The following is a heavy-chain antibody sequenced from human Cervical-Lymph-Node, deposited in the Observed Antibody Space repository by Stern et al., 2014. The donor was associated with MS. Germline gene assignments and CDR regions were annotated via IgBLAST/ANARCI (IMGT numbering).Heavy chain of an antibody. V-gene: IGHV3-11*01. CDR2: ISSNGSTI. D-gene: IGHD1-26*01. Sequence: QVQLVESGGDLVKPGGSLRLSCAASGFNFSAYYMNWIRQAPGKGLDWLSYISSNGSTIYYADSVKGRFIISRDNAKQSLYLQMNSLRAEDTAVYYCARGLPSFWGQGTLVTVSP. CDR3: ARGLPSF. CDR1: GFNFSAYY. J-gene: IGHJ4*02.